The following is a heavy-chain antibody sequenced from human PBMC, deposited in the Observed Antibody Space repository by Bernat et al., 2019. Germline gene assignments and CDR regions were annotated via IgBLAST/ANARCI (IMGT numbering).Heavy chain of an antibody. D-gene: IGHD6-19*01. J-gene: IGHJ4*02. V-gene: IGHV3-30*01. CDR3: ARDSEYSSAWYTSAD. CDR2: ISYDGIIK. Sequence: QVQLVESGGGVVQPGRSLRLSCGASGFTFSSYAMYWVRQAPGKGLEWVAVISYDGIIKYYADSVKGRFTISRDNSKNTVYLQMNSLRVEDTAVYFCARDSEYSSAWYTSADWGQGTPGTVSS. CDR1: GFTFSSYA.